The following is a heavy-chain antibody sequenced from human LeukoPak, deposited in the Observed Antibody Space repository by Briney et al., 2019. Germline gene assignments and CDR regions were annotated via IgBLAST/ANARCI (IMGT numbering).Heavy chain of an antibody. CDR1: GFTFSSYS. V-gene: IGHV3-21*01. CDR3: ASTLYCSSTSCSGPCNWFDP. Sequence: PGGSLRLSCAASGFTFSSYSMNWVRQAPGKGLEWVSSISSSSSYIYYADSVKGRFTISRDNAKNSLYLQMNSLRAEDTAVYYCASTLYCSSTSCSGPCNWFDPWGQGTLVTVSS. CDR2: ISSSSSYI. D-gene: IGHD2-2*01. J-gene: IGHJ5*02.